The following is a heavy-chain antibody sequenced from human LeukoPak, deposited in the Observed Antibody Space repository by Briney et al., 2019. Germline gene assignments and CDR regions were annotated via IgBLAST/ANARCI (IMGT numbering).Heavy chain of an antibody. D-gene: IGHD3-9*01. CDR2: INAGNGNT. Sequence: ASVKVSCKASGYTFTSCAMHWVRQAPGQRLEWMGWINAGNGNTKYSQKFQGRVTITRDTSASTAYMELSSLRSEDTAVYYCARCPVDPNWFDPWGQGTLVTVSS. V-gene: IGHV1-3*01. CDR3: ARCPVDPNWFDP. J-gene: IGHJ5*02. CDR1: GYTFTSCA.